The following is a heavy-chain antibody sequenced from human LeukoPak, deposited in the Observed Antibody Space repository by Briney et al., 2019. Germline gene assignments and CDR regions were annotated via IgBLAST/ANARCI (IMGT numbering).Heavy chain of an antibody. CDR2: IRYDGSNK. Sequence: PGGSLRLSCAASGFTFSSYGMHWVRQAPGKGLEWVAFIRYDGSNKYYADSVKGRFTTSRDNSKNTLYLLMNSLRAEDTAVYYCGGYYFDYWGQGTLVTVSS. V-gene: IGHV3-30*02. CDR3: GGYYFDY. J-gene: IGHJ4*02. CDR1: GFTFSSYG.